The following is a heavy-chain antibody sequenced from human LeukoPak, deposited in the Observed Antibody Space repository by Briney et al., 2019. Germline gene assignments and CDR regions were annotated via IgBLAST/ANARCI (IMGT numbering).Heavy chain of an antibody. Sequence: ASVKVSCKASGYTFTSYGISWVRQAPGQGLEWMGWISAYNGNTNYAQKLQGRVTMTTDTSTSTAYMELRSLRSDDTAVYYCARLSSSGWYSWVNYWGQGTLVTVSS. V-gene: IGHV1-18*01. CDR2: ISAYNGNT. D-gene: IGHD6-19*01. CDR1: GYTFTSYG. CDR3: ARLSSSGWYSWVNY. J-gene: IGHJ4*02.